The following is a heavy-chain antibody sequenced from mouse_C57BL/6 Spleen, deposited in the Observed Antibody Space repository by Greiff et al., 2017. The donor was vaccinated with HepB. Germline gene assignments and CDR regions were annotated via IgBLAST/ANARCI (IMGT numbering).Heavy chain of an antibody. J-gene: IGHJ3*01. D-gene: IGHD2-1*01. CDR3: ARERAYGNPFAY. V-gene: IGHV5-4*01. CDR1: GFTFSSYA. Sequence: EVKVVESGGGLVKPGGSLKLSCAASGFTFSSYAMSWVRQTPEKRLEWVATISDGGSYTYYPDNVKGRFTISRDNAKNNLYLHMSHLKSEDTAMYYCARERAYGNPFAYWGQGTLVTVSA. CDR2: ISDGGSYT.